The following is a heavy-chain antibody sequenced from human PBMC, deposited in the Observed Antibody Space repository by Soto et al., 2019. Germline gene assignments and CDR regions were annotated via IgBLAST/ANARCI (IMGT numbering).Heavy chain of an antibody. CDR1: GFTFSSYA. J-gene: IGHJ4*02. V-gene: IGHV3-23*01. CDR2: ISGSGGST. Sequence: GGSLRLSCAASGFTFSSYAMSWVRQAPGKGLEWVSAISGSGGSTYYADSVKGRFTISRDNSKNTLYLQMNSLRAEDTAVYYCATPILSPNYDILTSPRPDWGQGTLVTVSS. CDR3: ATPILSPNYDILTSPRPD. D-gene: IGHD3-9*01.